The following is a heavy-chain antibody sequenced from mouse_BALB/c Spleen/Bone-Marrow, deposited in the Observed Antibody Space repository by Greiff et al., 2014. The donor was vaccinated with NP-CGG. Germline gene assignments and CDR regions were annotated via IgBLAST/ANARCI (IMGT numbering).Heavy chain of an antibody. CDR1: GYTFSSYW. Sequence: VNLVESGAELMKPGASVKISCKATGYTFSSYWIEWVKQRPGHGLEWIGEILPGSGSTNYNEKFKGKATFTADTSSNTAYMQLSSLTSEDSAVYYCGNYYAMDYWGQGTSVTVSS. J-gene: IGHJ4*01. CDR3: GNYYAMDY. CDR2: ILPGSGST. V-gene: IGHV1-9*01.